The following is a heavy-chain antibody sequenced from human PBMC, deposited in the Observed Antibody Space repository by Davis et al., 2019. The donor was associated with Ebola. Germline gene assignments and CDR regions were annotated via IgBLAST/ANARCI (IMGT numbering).Heavy chain of an antibody. CDR1: GGSFSGYY. CDR3: ARDRIVVVPAAYYYYGMDV. D-gene: IGHD2-2*01. CDR2: IYYSEST. J-gene: IGHJ6*02. Sequence: PSETLSLTCAVYGGSFSGYYWSWIRQPPGKGLEWIGYIYYSESTNYNPSLKSRVTISVDTSKNQFSLKLSSVTAADTAVYYCARDRIVVVPAAYYYYGMDVWGQGTTVTVSS. V-gene: IGHV4-59*01.